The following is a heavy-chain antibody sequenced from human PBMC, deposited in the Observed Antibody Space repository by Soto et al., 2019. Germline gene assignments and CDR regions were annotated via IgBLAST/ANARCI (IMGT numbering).Heavy chain of an antibody. D-gene: IGHD2-15*01. Sequence: DTLSLTCAVYGGSFSGYYWSWIRQPPGKGLEWIGEINHSGSTNYNPSLKSRVTISVDTSKNQFSLKLSSVTAADTAVYYCARVSSSAAATGAFDIWGQGTMVTVSS. V-gene: IGHV4-34*01. CDR3: ARVSSSAAATGAFDI. J-gene: IGHJ3*02. CDR2: INHSGST. CDR1: GGSFSGYY.